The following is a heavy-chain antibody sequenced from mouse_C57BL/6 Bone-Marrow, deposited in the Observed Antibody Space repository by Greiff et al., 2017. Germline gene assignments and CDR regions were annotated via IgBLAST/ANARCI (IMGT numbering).Heavy chain of an antibody. CDR2: INPNNGGT. CDR1: GYTFTDYY. D-gene: IGHD1-1*01. Sequence: EVQLQQSGPELVKPGASVKISCKASGYTFTDYYMNWVKQSHGKSLEWIGDINPNNGGTSYNQKFKGKATLTVDKSSSTAYMELRSLTSEDSAVYYCASGCGSSLFAYWGQGTLVTVSA. V-gene: IGHV1-26*01. J-gene: IGHJ3*01. CDR3: ASGCGSSLFAY.